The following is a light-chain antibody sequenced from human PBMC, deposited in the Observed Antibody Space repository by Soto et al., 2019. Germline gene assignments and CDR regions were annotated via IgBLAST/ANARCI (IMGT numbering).Light chain of an antibody. Sequence: DIQLTQSPSFLSASVGDRVTITCRASQGISSYLAWYQQRPGKAPKLLIYDASILQSGVPSRFSGSGSGTEFTLTISSLQPEDFATYYCQKYNSALITFGQGTRLEIK. CDR3: QKYNSALIT. CDR2: DAS. J-gene: IGKJ5*01. CDR1: QGISSY. V-gene: IGKV1-9*01.